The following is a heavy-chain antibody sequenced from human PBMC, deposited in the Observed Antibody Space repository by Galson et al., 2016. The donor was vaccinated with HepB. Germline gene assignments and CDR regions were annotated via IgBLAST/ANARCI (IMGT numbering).Heavy chain of an antibody. Sequence: SLRLXCAASGXXVSXXXMTXXXQAXXKGLDXVSLIYSGGKTYYADSVKGRFTISRDNSKNTLYLQMNSLRAEDTAVYYCATRGRGWGQGTLATVSS. CDR3: ATRGRG. D-gene: IGHD3-10*01. CDR2: IYSGGKT. CDR1: GXXVSXXX. V-gene: IGHV3-53*01. J-gene: IGHJ4*02.